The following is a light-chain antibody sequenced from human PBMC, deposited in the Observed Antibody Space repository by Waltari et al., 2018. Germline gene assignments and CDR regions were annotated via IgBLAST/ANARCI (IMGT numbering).Light chain of an antibody. CDR3: WLAYTGGIVV. CDR2: DSY. Sequence: QAVVTQEPSLTVSPGGTGTLTCCSSTGAVTSGHYPYWVQQKPGQAPRTLIYDSYIKQSWTPARFSASLVGGKAVLTLSGAQAEDEAKYYCWLAYTGGIVVFGGGTELAVL. V-gene: IGLV7-46*01. J-gene: IGLJ2*01. CDR1: TGAVTSGHY.